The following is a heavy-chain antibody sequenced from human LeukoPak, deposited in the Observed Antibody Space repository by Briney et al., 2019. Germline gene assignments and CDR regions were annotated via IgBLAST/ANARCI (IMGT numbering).Heavy chain of an antibody. J-gene: IGHJ6*03. D-gene: IGHD3-3*02. Sequence: SETLSLTCAVSGGSISSSNWWSWVRQPPGKGLEWIGEIYHSGSTIYNPSLKSRVTISVDKSKNQFSLKLSSVTAADTAVYYCARVAPSYYYYMDVWGKGTTVTVSS. CDR1: GGSISSSNW. CDR2: IYHSGST. CDR3: ARVAPSYYYYMDV. V-gene: IGHV4-4*02.